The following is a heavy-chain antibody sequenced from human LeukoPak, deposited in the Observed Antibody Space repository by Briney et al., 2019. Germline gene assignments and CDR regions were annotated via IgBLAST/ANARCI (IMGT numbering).Heavy chain of an antibody. CDR1: GFTFSNAW. J-gene: IGHJ3*02. CDR2: IKSKTDGGTT. Sequence: GGSLRLSCAASGFTFSNAWMSWVRQAPGKGLEWVGRIKSKTDGGTTDYAAPVKGRFTISRDDSKNTLYLQMNSLKTEDTAVYYCTTYCSSTSCALPAFDIWGQGTMVTVSS. V-gene: IGHV3-15*01. CDR3: TTYCSSTSCALPAFDI. D-gene: IGHD2-2*01.